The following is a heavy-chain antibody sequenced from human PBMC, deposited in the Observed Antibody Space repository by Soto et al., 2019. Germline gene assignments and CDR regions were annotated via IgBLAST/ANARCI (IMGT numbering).Heavy chain of an antibody. CDR1: GFMFSNYA. CDR3: AIKIHHRFDP. Sequence: EERLLESGGKLVQPGGSLRLYCTVSGFMFSNYAMTWVRQAPGKGLEWVSAINPGGENTYYADSLEGRFTISRDNSKNTLYLQMSSLRAEDTAIYYRAIKIHHRFDPWDPGTLVTVSS. J-gene: IGHJ5*02. V-gene: IGHV3-23*01. CDR2: INPGGENT.